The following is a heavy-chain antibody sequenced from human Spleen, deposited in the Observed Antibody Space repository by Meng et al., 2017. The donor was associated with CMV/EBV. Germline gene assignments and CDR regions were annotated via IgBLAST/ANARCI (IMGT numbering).Heavy chain of an antibody. D-gene: IGHD3-10*01. J-gene: IGHJ4*02. CDR2: ISAYNGNT. CDR1: CYPFTSYG. Sequence: VQVVQAVAEVKKPGASVKVYCKGSCYPFTSYGTSWVRQAPGQELEWMGWISAYNGNTNYEQKLQGRVTMTTDTSTSTAYMELRSLRSDDTAVYYCARSARYGSADYWGQGTLVTVSS. V-gene: IGHV1-18*01. CDR3: ARSARYGSADY.